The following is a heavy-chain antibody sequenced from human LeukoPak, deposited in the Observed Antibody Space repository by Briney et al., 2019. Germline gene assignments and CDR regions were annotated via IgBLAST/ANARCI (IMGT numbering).Heavy chain of an antibody. CDR2: IGGSGDST. J-gene: IGHJ4*02. CDR3: AKDFSYSSGWFFDY. Sequence: GSLRLSCAASGFSFRNYGMSWVRQAPGKGLEWISAIGGSGDSTYYADSVKGRFTVSRDNSKNTLYLQMNSLRAEDTAVYYCAKDFSYSSGWFFDYWGQGTLVTVSS. D-gene: IGHD6-19*01. CDR1: GFSFRNYG. V-gene: IGHV3-23*01.